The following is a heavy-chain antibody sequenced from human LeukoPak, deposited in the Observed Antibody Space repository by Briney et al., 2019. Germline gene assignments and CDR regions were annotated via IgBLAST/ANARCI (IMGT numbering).Heavy chain of an antibody. Sequence: GGSLRLSCAASGFTFSDYDMSWIRQAPGKGLEWVSDISSSGGSTYYADSVKGRFTISRDNAKNSLYLQMNSLRAEDTAVYYCARDLTGSGDYWGQGTLVTVSS. V-gene: IGHV3-11*01. CDR2: ISSSGGST. J-gene: IGHJ4*02. CDR3: ARDLTGSGDY. CDR1: GFTFSDYD. D-gene: IGHD3-10*01.